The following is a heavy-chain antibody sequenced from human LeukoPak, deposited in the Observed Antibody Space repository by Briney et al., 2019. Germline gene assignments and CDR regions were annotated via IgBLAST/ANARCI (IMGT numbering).Heavy chain of an antibody. D-gene: IGHD3-9*01. CDR2: VFSSGST. Sequence: PGGSLRLSCAASGFNVSSKYMSWVRQAPGKGLEWVSVVFSSGSTFYADSVKGRFTISRDNSKNTLYLQMNGLRAEDTAVYFCARGAYYDILTGYHDPFDYWGQGTPVTVSS. CDR3: ARGAYYDILTGYHDPFDY. J-gene: IGHJ4*02. CDR1: GFNVSSKY. V-gene: IGHV3-53*01.